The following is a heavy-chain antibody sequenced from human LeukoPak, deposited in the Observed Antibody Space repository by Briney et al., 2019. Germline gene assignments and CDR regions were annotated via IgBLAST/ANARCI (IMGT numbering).Heavy chain of an antibody. V-gene: IGHV4-61*02. D-gene: IGHD3-3*01. CDR3: AREPLYYDSCFDY. CDR1: GGSISSGSYY. J-gene: IGHJ4*02. CDR2: IYTSGST. Sequence: KASETLSLTCAVSGGSISSGSYYWSWIRQPAGKGLEWIGRIYTSGSTNYNPSLKSRVTISVDTSKNQFSLKLSSVTAADTAVYYCAREPLYYDSCFDYWGQGNLVTVSS.